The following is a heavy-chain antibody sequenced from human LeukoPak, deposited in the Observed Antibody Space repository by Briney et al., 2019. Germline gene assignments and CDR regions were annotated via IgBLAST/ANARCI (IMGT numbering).Heavy chain of an antibody. V-gene: IGHV2-5*02. J-gene: IGHJ4*02. CDR2: IYWDDDK. Sequence: SGPTLVNPTQTLTLTCTFSGFSRSTSGVGVGWIRHPPGKALGWLALIYWDDDKRYSRSLNSRLTNTKDTSNNQVVLTMTNMDAVDTVTYYCAHFTTISGSFLGFDYWGQGTLVTVSS. CDR1: GFSRSTSGVG. CDR3: AHFTTISGSFLGFDY. D-gene: IGHD3-3*01.